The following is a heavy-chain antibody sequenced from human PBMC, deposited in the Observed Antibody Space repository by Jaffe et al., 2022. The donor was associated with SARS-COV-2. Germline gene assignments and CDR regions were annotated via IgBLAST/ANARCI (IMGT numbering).Heavy chain of an antibody. V-gene: IGHV1-18*01. Sequence: QVHLVQSGAEVKKPGASVKVSCKASGYTFTTYGISWVRQAPGQGLEWMGWISGNNGNTNYAQKLQGRVTMTTDTSTSTAYMELRSLRSDDTAVYYCASKLSRYYYYGMDVWGQGTTVTVSS. D-gene: IGHD1-1*01. CDR3: ASKLSRYYYYGMDV. CDR1: GYTFTTYG. CDR2: ISGNNGNT. J-gene: IGHJ6*02.